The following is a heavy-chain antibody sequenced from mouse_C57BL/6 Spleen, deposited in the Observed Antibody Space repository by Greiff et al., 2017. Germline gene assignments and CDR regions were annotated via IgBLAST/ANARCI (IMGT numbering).Heavy chain of an antibody. J-gene: IGHJ3*01. CDR3: AREGLYYGSSYGFAY. D-gene: IGHD1-1*01. Sequence: QVQLQQSGAELVRPGTSVKLSCKASGYAFTNYLIEWVKQRPGQGLEWIGVINPGSGGTNYNEKFKGKATLTADKSSSTAYMQLSSLTSEDSAVYFCAREGLYYGSSYGFAYWGQGTLVTVSA. V-gene: IGHV1-54*01. CDR2: INPGSGGT. CDR1: GYAFTNYL.